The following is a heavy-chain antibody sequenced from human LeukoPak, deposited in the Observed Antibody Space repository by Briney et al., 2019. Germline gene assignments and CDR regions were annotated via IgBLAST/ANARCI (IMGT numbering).Heavy chain of an antibody. V-gene: IGHV3-23*01. J-gene: IGHJ4*02. D-gene: IGHD3-9*01. CDR1: GFTFSNYA. CDR2: ISDNGDSA. Sequence: PGGSLRLSCVASGFTFSNYAMSWVRRAPGKGLEWVSVISDNGDSAFYGDSVKGRFTMSRDNSQNTLFLQMNSLIAEDTAIYYCAPDLRGTDWSLDYWGQGTLVTVSS. CDR3: APDLRGTDWSLDY.